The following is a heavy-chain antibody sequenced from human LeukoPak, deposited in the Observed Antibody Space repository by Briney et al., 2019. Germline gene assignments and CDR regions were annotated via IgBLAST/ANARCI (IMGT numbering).Heavy chain of an antibody. D-gene: IGHD3-10*01. J-gene: IGHJ4*02. CDR1: GLSVGSFA. V-gene: IGHV3-23*01. CDR3: AKVIRAFPTGKGHFDY. Sequence: PGGSLRLSCAASGLSVGSFAMSWVRQAPGKGLEWVSTITGSDYNTYYADSVKGRFTISRDNSKNTLYLQMNSLRAEDTAVYYCAKVIRAFPTGKGHFDYWGQGTLVTVSS. CDR2: ITGSDYNT.